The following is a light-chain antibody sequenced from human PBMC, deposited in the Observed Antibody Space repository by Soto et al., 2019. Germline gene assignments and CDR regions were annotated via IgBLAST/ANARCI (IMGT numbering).Light chain of an antibody. CDR1: SSDVGAYDY. V-gene: IGLV2-14*01. CDR3: GLYTTSDTPYV. CDR2: VVT. J-gene: IGLJ1*01. Sequence: QSALTQPASVSGSPGQSITISCTGTSSDVGAYDYVSWFQQHPDKAPKLIISVVTNRPSGVSNRFSGSKSGNTASLTISGLHPEDDADYYCGLYTTSDTPYVFGTGTKLTVL.